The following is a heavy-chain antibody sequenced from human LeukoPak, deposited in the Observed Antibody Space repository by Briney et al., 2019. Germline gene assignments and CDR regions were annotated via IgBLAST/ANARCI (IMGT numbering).Heavy chain of an antibody. CDR3: ATYRQVLLPFES. D-gene: IGHD2-8*02. CDR1: GFTFSAFA. V-gene: IGHV3-23*01. J-gene: IGHJ4*02. Sequence: GGSLRLSCAASGFTFSAFAMIWVRQPPGKGLEWVSSIFSGGGEIHYADSVRGRFTISRDNSKSTLSLQMNSLRAEDTAIYYCATYRQVLLPFESWGRGTLVTVSS. CDR2: IFSGGGEI.